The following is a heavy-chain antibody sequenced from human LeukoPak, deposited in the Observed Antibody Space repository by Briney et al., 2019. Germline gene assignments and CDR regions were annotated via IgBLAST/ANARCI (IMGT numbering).Heavy chain of an antibody. CDR3: ARDKSAMVRGVILRVTDY. J-gene: IGHJ4*02. D-gene: IGHD3-10*01. CDR2: ISAYNGNT. CDR1: GYTFTSYG. Sequence: ASVKVSCKASGYTFTSYGISWVRQAPGQGLEWMGWISAYNGNTNYAQKLQGRVTMTTDTSTSTAYMELRSLRSDDTAVYYCARDKSAMVRGVILRVTDYWGQGTLVTVSS. V-gene: IGHV1-18*01.